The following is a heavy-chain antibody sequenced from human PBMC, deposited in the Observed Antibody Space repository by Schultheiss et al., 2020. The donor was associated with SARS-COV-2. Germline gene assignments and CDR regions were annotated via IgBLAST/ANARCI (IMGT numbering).Heavy chain of an antibody. D-gene: IGHD6-13*01. CDR1: GGSISSSSYY. Sequence: SGTLSLTCTVSGGSISSSSYYWGWIRQPPGKGLEWIGSIYYSGSTYYNPSLKSRVTISVDTSKNQFSLKLSSVTAADTAVYYCAGRRIAAAGTFDYWGQGTLVTVSS. V-gene: IGHV4-39*07. CDR2: IYYSGST. CDR3: AGRRIAAAGTFDY. J-gene: IGHJ4*02.